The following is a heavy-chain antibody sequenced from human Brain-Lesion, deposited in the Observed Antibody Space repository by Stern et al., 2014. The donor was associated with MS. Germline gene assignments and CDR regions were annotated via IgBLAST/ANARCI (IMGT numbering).Heavy chain of an antibody. Sequence: VQLVESGPGLVKPSQTLSLSCTVSGGSISSGGYYWSWIRQPAGKGLEWIGRIFNSGSPSTNPSPKSRFPISIDTAKNQFSLSLNSMPAADTAVYYCARGRVVPGFQYYATDVWGQGTTVIVSS. CDR2: IFNSGSP. J-gene: IGHJ6*02. CDR1: GGSISSGGYY. V-gene: IGHV4-61*02. CDR3: ARGRVVPGFQYYATDV. D-gene: IGHD2-2*01.